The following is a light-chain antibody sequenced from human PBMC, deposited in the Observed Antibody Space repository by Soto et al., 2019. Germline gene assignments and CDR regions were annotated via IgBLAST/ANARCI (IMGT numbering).Light chain of an antibody. V-gene: IGKV3-20*01. CDR1: QSVSNY. CDR2: GAS. J-gene: IGKJ1*01. Sequence: EIVLTQSPGTLSLSPGERATLSCRASQSVSNYLAWYQRKPGQAPRLLIYGASSRGTGIPDRFSGSGSGTDFTLTISRLEPGDFAVYYCHQYGGSPQTFGQGTRVDIK. CDR3: HQYGGSPQT.